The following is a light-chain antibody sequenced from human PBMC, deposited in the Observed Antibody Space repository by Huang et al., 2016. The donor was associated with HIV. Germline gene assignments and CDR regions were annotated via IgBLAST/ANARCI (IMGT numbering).Light chain of an antibody. CDR3: QQYESWPPLT. J-gene: IGKJ4*01. CDR1: QSVREK. Sequence: LLMTQSPATLSVSPGERATLSCRARQSVREKLAWYQQKPGQAPRLLLHATSTRATGVPARFSGSGSGTEFTLTINSLQSEDCGVYYCQQYESWPPLTFGGGTKVEIK. V-gene: IGKV3-15*01. CDR2: ATS.